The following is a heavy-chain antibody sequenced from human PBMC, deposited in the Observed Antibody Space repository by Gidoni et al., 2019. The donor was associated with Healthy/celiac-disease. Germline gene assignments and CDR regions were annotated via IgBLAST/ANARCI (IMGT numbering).Heavy chain of an antibody. J-gene: IGHJ3*02. V-gene: IGHV3-7*01. CDR1: GFTFSSYW. D-gene: IGHD3-9*01. Sequence: EVQLVESGGGLVQPGGSLRLSCAASGFTFSSYWMSWVRQAPGKGLEWVANIKQDGSEKYYVDSVKGRFTISRDNAKNSLYLQMNSLRAEDTAVYYCARDYGDTIFSRAFDIWGQGTMVTVSS. CDR3: ARDYGDTIFSRAFDI. CDR2: IKQDGSEK.